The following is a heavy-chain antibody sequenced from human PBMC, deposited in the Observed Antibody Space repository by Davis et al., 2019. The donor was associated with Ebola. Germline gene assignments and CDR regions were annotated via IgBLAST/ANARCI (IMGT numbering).Heavy chain of an antibody. CDR1: GFTFSSYW. D-gene: IGHD4-17*01. J-gene: IGHJ4*02. V-gene: IGHV3-7*03. CDR3: ARHDYAEPFDY. Sequence: GGSLRLSCAASGFTFSSYWMSWVRQAPGKGLEWVANIKQDGSEKYYVDSVKGRFTISRDNAKNAVYLRMNSLRAEDTAVYYCARHDYAEPFDYWGQGTLVTVSS. CDR2: IKQDGSEK.